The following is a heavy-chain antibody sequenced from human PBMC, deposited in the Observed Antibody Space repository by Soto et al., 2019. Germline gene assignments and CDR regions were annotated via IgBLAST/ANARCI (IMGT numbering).Heavy chain of an antibody. CDR3: ARSEIDIVVVPAGDV. CDR2: ISSSSSTI. Sequence: GGSLRLSCAASGFTFSSYSMNWVRQAPGKGLEWVSYISSSSSTIYYADSVKGRFTISRDNAKNSLYLQMNSLRAEDTAVYYCARSEIDIVVVPAGDVCGKGTTVTVSS. D-gene: IGHD2-2*01. J-gene: IGHJ6*04. V-gene: IGHV3-48*01. CDR1: GFTFSSYS.